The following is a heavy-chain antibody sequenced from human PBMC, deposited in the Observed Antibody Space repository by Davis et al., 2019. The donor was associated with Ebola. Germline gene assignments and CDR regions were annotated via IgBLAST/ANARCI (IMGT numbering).Heavy chain of an antibody. CDR2: IKSKTDGGTT. V-gene: IGHV3-15*07. CDR1: GFTFSNAW. CDR3: TTDFDCSSTSCYILGYYYYGMDV. Sequence: GESLKISCAASGFTFSNAWMNWVRQAPGKGLEWVGRIKSKTDGGTTDYAAPVKGRFTISRDDSKNTLYLQMNSLKTEDTAVYYCTTDFDCSSTSCYILGYYYYGMDVWGQGTTVTVSS. J-gene: IGHJ6*02. D-gene: IGHD2-2*02.